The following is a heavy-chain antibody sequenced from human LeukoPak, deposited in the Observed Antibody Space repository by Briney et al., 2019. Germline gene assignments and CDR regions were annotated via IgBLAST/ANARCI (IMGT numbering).Heavy chain of an antibody. J-gene: IGHJ3*02. CDR3: ATQTTVTTLDAFDI. V-gene: IGHV4-61*01. CDR1: GYSISSGYY. Sequence: SETLSLTCTVSGYSISSGYYWSWIRQPPGKGLEWIGYIYYSGSTNYNPSLKSRVTISVDTSKNQFSLKLSSVTAADTAVYYCATQTTVTTLDAFDIWGQGTMVTVSS. D-gene: IGHD4-17*01. CDR2: IYYSGST.